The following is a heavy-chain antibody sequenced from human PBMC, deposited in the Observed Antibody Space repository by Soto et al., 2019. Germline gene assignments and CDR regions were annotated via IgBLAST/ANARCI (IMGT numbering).Heavy chain of an antibody. Sequence: QITLKDSGPTLVKPTQTLTLTCTFSGISLSTSGVGVGWISQPPGQALECLALIYWDDDKRYSPNLKSRLTITNDAANTQVSLTMTSIDPVDTATYYCANTPSLDYDGSGSRMGISAGGFDYWGQGTLVTVSS. D-gene: IGHD3-10*01. J-gene: IGHJ4*02. CDR3: ANTPSLDYDGSGSRMGISAGGFDY. CDR2: IYWDDDK. CDR1: GISLSTSGVG. V-gene: IGHV2-5*02.